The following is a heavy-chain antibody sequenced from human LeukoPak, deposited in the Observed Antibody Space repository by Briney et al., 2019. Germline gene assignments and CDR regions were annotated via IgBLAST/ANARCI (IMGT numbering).Heavy chain of an antibody. D-gene: IGHD4-11*01. J-gene: IGHJ3*02. CDR3: ASLNDYTDAFDI. Sequence: SETLSLTCTVSGGSISSGDYYWSWIRQPPGKGLEWIGYIYYSGSTYYNPSLKSRVTISVDTSKNQFSLKLSSMTAADTAVYYCASLNDYTDAFDIWGQGTMVTVSS. CDR1: GGSISSGDYY. V-gene: IGHV4-30-4*01. CDR2: IYYSGST.